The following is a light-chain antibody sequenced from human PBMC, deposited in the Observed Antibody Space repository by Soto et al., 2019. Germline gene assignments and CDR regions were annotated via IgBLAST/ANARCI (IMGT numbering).Light chain of an antibody. J-gene: IGKJ5*01. CDR3: QQRSNWAIT. Sequence: ESVLTQSPATLSLSPGERATLSCRASQSVSSYLAWYQQKPGQAPRLLIYDASNRATGIPARFSGSGSGTDFTLTISRLEPEDFAVYYCQQRSNWAITFGQGTSLEIK. CDR1: QSVSSY. V-gene: IGKV3-11*01. CDR2: DAS.